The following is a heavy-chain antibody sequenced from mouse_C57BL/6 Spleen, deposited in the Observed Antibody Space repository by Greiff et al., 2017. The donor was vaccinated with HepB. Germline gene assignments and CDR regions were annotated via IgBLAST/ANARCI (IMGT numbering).Heavy chain of an antibody. CDR1: GFTFSDYG. V-gene: IGHV5-17*01. CDR3: AIILITTVVATDV. Sequence: EVKLMESGGGLVKPGGSLKLSCAASGFTFSDYGMHWVRQAPEKGLEWVAYISSGSSTIYYADTVKGRFTISRDNANNTLFLQMTSLRSADPAMYYCAIILITTVVATDVWGTGTTVTVSS. CDR2: ISSGSSTI. D-gene: IGHD1-1*01. J-gene: IGHJ1*03.